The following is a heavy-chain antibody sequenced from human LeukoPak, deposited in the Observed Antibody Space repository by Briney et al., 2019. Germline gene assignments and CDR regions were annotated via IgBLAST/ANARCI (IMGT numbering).Heavy chain of an antibody. CDR1: GFTFSSYG. J-gene: IGHJ4*02. CDR3: AKDRDYGDSRDY. D-gene: IGHD4-17*01. CDR2: LSYDGSNK. V-gene: IGHV3-30*18. Sequence: GGSLRLSCAASGFTFSSYGMHWVRQAPGKGLEWVAVLSYDGSNKYYADSVKGRFTISRDNSKNTLYLQMNSLRAEDTAVYYCAKDRDYGDSRDYWGRGTLVTVPS.